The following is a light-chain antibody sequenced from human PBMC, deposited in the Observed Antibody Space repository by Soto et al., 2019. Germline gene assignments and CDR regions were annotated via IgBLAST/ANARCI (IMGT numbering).Light chain of an antibody. CDR2: EVS. V-gene: IGLV2-14*01. J-gene: IGLJ3*02. Sequence: QSALTQPASVSGSPGQSITISCTGTSSDVGGYNYVSWYQQHPGKAPKLMIYEVSNRPSGVSDRFSGSRSGNTASLTISGLQAEADSDYYCSSYTRSSTWVFGGGTKLTVL. CDR3: SSYTRSSTWV. CDR1: SSDVGGYNY.